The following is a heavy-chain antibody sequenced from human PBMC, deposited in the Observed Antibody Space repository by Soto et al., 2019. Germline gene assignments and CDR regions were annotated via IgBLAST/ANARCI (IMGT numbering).Heavy chain of an antibody. V-gene: IGHV3-30*18. D-gene: IGHD1-26*01. J-gene: IGHJ4*02. Sequence: QVQLVESGGGVVQPGRSLRLSCAASGFTFSSYGMHWVRQAPGKGLEWVAVISYDGSNKYYADSVKGRFTISRDNSKKTLYLQMNSLRAEDTAVYYCAKDHDGGSLNYWGQGTLVTVSS. CDR2: ISYDGSNK. CDR1: GFTFSSYG. CDR3: AKDHDGGSLNY.